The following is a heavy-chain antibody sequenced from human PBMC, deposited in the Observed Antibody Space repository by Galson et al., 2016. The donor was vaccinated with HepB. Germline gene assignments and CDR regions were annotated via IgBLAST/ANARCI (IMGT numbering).Heavy chain of an antibody. Sequence: SVKVSCKASGTTFSSFVINWVRQAPGQGLEWMGGIIPTFGTAHYAEKFQDRVTISADDSTSTAFMDLRSLRSEDTAMYFCARARYSSSWSPRGPTYYFYFMDVWGQGTTVTVSS. J-gene: IGHJ6*02. V-gene: IGHV1-69*13. CDR3: ARARYSSSWSPRGPTYYFYFMDV. CDR2: IIPTFGTA. CDR1: GTTFSSFV. D-gene: IGHD6-13*01.